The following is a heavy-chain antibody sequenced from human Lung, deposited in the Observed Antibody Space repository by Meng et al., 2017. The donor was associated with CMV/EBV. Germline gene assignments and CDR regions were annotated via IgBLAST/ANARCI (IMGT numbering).Heavy chain of an antibody. D-gene: IGHD3-10*01. J-gene: IGHJ4*02. CDR3: ARGIYGSVDY. V-gene: IGHV4-38-2*02. CDR2: IYHSGRT. Sequence: SXTXSLTCTVSGYSISSGYYWGWIRQVPGKGLELIGSIYHSGRTYYNLSLKSRVTISVDTYKNQLSLRLSSVTAADTAVYYCARGIYGSVDYWGQGALVTVSS. CDR1: GYSISSGYY.